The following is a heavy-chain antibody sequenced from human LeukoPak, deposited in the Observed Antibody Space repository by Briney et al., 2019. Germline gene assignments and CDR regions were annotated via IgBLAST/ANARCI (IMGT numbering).Heavy chain of an antibody. V-gene: IGHV4-39*01. Sequence: PSETLSLTCTVSGGSITNCYYWGWIRQPPGKGLEWIGSTYYRGSTNYNPSFKRRVTISVDTSKNQFSLKLSSVTAADTAVYYCARQYYYNRAIYSKLDFWGQGTLVTASS. J-gene: IGHJ4*02. CDR3: ARQYYYNRAIYSKLDF. D-gene: IGHD3-22*01. CDR1: GGSITNCYY. CDR2: TYYRGST.